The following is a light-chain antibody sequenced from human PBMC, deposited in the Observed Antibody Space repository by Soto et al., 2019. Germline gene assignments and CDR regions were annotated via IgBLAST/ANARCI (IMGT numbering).Light chain of an antibody. CDR1: SSDVGSYNR. CDR3: SSYTSSSTYV. V-gene: IGLV2-18*02. CDR2: EVS. Sequence: QSVLIQPPSVSGSPGQSVTISCTGTSSDVGSYNRVSWYQQPPGTAPKLMIYEVSNRPSGVPDRFSGSKSGNTASLTISGLQAEDEADYYCSSYTSSSTYVFGTGTKLTVL. J-gene: IGLJ1*01.